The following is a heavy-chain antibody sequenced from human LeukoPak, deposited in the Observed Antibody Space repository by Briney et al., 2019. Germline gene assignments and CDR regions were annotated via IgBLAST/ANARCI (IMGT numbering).Heavy chain of an antibody. CDR3: ARVSCSSTSCYVWDWQQLVHIGNWFDP. CDR2: MNPNSGNT. Sequence: ASVKVSCKASGYTFTSYDINWVRQATGQGLEWMGWMNPNSGNTNYAQKLQGRVTMTTDTSTSTAYMELRSLRSDDTAVYYCARVSCSSTSCYVWDWQQLVHIGNWFDPWGQGTLVTVSS. V-gene: IGHV1-18*01. J-gene: IGHJ5*02. CDR1: GYTFTSYD. D-gene: IGHD2-2*01.